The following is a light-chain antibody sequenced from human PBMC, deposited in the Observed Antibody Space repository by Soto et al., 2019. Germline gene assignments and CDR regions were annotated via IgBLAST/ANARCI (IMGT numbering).Light chain of an antibody. CDR2: DVS. J-gene: IGLJ2*01. CDR3: SSYTSSSTVV. V-gene: IGLV2-14*01. Sequence: QSVLTQPASVSGSPGQSITISCTGTSGDIGAYNYVSWYQQHPGKVPKLIIYDVSNRPSGVSNRFSGSKSGNTASLTISGLQAEDEADYYCSSYTSSSTVVFGGGTKVTVL. CDR1: SGDIGAYNY.